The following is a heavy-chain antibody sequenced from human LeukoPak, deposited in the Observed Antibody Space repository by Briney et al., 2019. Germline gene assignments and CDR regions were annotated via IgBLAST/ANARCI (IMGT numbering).Heavy chain of an antibody. D-gene: IGHD3-16*01. Sequence: ASVKVSCKASGYTFTSYYMHWVRQAPGQGLEWMGIINPSGGSTSYAQKFQGRVTMTRDTSTSTVCMELSSLRSEDAAVYYCARDPKRGPNYYYGMDVWGKGTTVTVSS. J-gene: IGHJ6*04. CDR3: ARDPKRGPNYYYGMDV. V-gene: IGHV1-46*01. CDR1: GYTFTSYY. CDR2: INPSGGST.